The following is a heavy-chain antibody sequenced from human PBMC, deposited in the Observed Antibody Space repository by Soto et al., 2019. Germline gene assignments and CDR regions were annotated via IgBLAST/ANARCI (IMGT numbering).Heavy chain of an antibody. V-gene: IGHV1-3*05. J-gene: IGHJ4*02. CDR2: INAGNGNT. CDR3: ARSIVVVTALDY. CDR1: GYTFTSYA. D-gene: IGHD2-21*02. Sequence: QVQLVQSGAEEKKPGASVKVSCKASGYTFTSYAMHWVRQAPGQRLEWMGWINAGNGNTKHSQKFQGRVTLTRDTSASTAYMELSSLRSEDTAVYYCARSIVVVTALDYWGQGTLVTVSS.